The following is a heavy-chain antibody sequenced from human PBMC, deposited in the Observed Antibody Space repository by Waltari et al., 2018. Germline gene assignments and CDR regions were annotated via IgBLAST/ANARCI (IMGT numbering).Heavy chain of an antibody. Sequence: QVQLVQSGAEVEKPGASVKVSCMASGSTLTGYYMHWVRQAPGQGLESMGWINPNTGGTNYARKFRGRVTMTRDTSISTVYMELTRLRFDDTAVYYCARQKGYYDSSGYSLDYWGQGMPVIVSS. CDR1: GSTLTGYY. D-gene: IGHD3-22*01. J-gene: IGHJ4*02. V-gene: IGHV1-2*02. CDR3: ARQKGYYDSSGYSLDY. CDR2: INPNTGGT.